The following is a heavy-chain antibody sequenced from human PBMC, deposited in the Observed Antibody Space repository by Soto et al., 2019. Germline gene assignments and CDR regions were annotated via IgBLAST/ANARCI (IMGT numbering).Heavy chain of an antibody. CDR3: ATLEWDYGDYDR. CDR1: GYNFSNYY. D-gene: IGHD4-17*01. CDR2: VDPSDSYT. V-gene: IGHV5-10-1*01. Sequence: PGESLKISCEGSGYNFSNYYISWVRHLPGKGLEWMGRVDPSDSYTNYSPSFQGHVSISADMSITTAFLLLRSLKASDSGMYYCATLEWDYGDYDRWGQGTLVTVSS. J-gene: IGHJ5*02.